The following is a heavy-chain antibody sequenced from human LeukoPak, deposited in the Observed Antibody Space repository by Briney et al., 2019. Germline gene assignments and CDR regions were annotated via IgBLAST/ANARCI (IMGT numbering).Heavy chain of an antibody. V-gene: IGHV1-8*01. CDR3: ARLEGVKVATISTYYYYTDD. D-gene: IGHD5-12*01. CDR2: MNPNSGNT. J-gene: IGHJ6*03. CDR1: GYTFTRYD. Sequence: ASVKVSCKASGYTFTRYDINWVRQATGQGLEWMGWMNPNSGNTDYAQKFQGRVTMTRNTSISTAYMELSSLRSEDTAVYYCARLEGVKVATISTYYYYTDDWGQGTTVSVSS.